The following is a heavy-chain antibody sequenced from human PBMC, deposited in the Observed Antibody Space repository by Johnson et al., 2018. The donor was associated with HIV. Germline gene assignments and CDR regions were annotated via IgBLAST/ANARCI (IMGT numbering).Heavy chain of an antibody. D-gene: IGHD5-24*01. CDR3: ARALQRWLQWDAFDI. J-gene: IGHJ3*02. CDR1: RFTFSSYA. V-gene: IGHV3-30*04. Sequence: HVQLVESGGGVVQPGRSLRLSCAASRFTFSSYAMHWVRQAPGKGLEWVAIISYDGSNKYYADSVKGRFTISRDNSKNTLYLQMNSLRAEDTAVYYCARALQRWLQWDAFDIWGQGTMVTVSS. CDR2: ISYDGSNK.